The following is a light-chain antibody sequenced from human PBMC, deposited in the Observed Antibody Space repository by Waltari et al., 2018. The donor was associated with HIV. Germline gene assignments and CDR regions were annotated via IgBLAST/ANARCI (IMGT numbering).Light chain of an antibody. CDR3: CSYVGRV. CDR2: EVN. CDR1: SGDAGSYKL. Sequence: QSALIQPASVSGSPGQSIPISCTEPSGDAGSYKLFSWYQQHPGKAPNLLISEVNKRPSGVSSRFSGSKSGTTASLTISGLQAEDEAAYYCCSYVGRVFGGGTKLTVL. V-gene: IGLV2-23*02. J-gene: IGLJ3*02.